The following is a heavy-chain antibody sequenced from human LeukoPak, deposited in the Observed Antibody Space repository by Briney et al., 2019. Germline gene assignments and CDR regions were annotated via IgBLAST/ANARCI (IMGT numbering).Heavy chain of an antibody. CDR2: IYYSGST. J-gene: IGHJ5*02. D-gene: IGHD2-8*01. Sequence: KPSETLPLTCTVSGGSISSYYWSWIRPPPGKGLEWIGYIYYSGSTNYNPSLKSRVTISVDTSKNQFSLKLSSVTAADTAVYYCARSAGVVNWFDPWGQGTLVTVSS. CDR1: GGSISSYY. V-gene: IGHV4-59*01. CDR3: ARSAGVVNWFDP.